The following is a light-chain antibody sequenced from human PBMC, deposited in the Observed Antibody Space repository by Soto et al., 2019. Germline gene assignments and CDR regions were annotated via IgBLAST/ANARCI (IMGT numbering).Light chain of an antibody. CDR2: DAS. CDR3: QQYNNWPSWT. J-gene: IGKJ1*01. V-gene: IGKV3-15*01. CDR1: QSVSSY. Sequence: EILMTQSPSTLSVSAGDRAIISCRASQSVSSYLAWYQQKPGQAPNLLIYDASTRATGIPARFSGSGSGTAFTLTISSLQSEDFAVYYCQQYNNWPSWTFGQGTKVEIK.